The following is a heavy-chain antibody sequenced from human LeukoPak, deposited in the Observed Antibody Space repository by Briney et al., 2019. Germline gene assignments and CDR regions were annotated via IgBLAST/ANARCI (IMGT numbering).Heavy chain of an antibody. J-gene: IGHJ3*02. CDR1: GXTFSNYW. Sequence: GGSLRLSCAVSGXTFSNYWMHWVRQPPGKGRVWVSHINSDGSSTSYADSVKGRFTISRDNSKNTVFLQVNSLRAEDTAVYYCAKQYYDSSGYFDAFDIWGQGTMVTVTS. V-gene: IGHV3-74*01. CDR3: AKQYYDSSGYFDAFDI. D-gene: IGHD3-22*01. CDR2: INSDGSST.